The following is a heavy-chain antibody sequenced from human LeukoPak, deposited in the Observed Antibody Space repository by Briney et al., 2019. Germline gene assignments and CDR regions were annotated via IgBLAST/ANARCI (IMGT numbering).Heavy chain of an antibody. V-gene: IGHV3-7*01. D-gene: IGHD6-19*01. Sequence: GGSLRLSCAASGFTFSSYWMTWVRQAPGKGLEWVANIRQDGSEKYYVDSVKGRFTISRDNAKNSLYLQMNSLRAEDTAVYYCAREGSDWNYYYYMDVWGKGTTVTISS. CDR2: IRQDGSEK. CDR1: GFTFSSYW. CDR3: AREGSDWNYYYYMDV. J-gene: IGHJ6*03.